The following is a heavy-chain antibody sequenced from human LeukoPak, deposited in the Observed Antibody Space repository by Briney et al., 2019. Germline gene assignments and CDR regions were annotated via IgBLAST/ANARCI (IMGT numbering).Heavy chain of an antibody. CDR1: GFTFSRFA. J-gene: IGHJ4*02. CDR2: IIDNGDRT. Sequence: GGSLRLSCAASGFTFSRFAMNWVRQAPGKGLEWVATIIDNGDRTYYADSVRGRFTLSRDNSNNTLSLQMNSLRAEDTATHYCSKGITLVRGFTDFDYWGQGTLVTVSS. D-gene: IGHD3-10*01. CDR3: SKGITLVRGFTDFDY. V-gene: IGHV3-23*01.